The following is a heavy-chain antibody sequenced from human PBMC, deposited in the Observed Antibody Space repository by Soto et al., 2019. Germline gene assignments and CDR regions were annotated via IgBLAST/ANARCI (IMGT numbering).Heavy chain of an antibody. J-gene: IGHJ6*02. CDR1: GFTFSSYG. D-gene: IGHD3-3*01. CDR3: AKDHPGPPHPSGYSKEWYYGMDV. CDR2: ISYDGSNK. V-gene: IGHV3-30*18. Sequence: GGSLRLSCAASGFTFSSYGMHWVRQAPGKGLEWVAVISYDGSNKYYADSVKGRFTISRDNSKNTLYLQMNSLRAEDTAVYYCAKDHPGPPHPSGYSKEWYYGMDVWGQGTTVTVSS.